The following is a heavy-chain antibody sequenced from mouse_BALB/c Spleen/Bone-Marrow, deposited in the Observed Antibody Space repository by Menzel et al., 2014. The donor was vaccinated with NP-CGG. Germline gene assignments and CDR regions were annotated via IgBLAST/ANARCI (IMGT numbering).Heavy chain of an antibody. Sequence: VQLQQPGADPVKPGASVKLSCTASGFNIKDTYMHWVKQRPEQGLEWIGRIDPANGNTKYDPKFQGKATITADTSSNTAYLQLSSLTSEDTAVYYCARGDYYGGSFFAYWGQGTLVTVSA. D-gene: IGHD1-1*01. J-gene: IGHJ3*01. CDR2: IDPANGNT. CDR3: ARGDYYGGSFFAY. V-gene: IGHV14-3*02. CDR1: GFNIKDTY.